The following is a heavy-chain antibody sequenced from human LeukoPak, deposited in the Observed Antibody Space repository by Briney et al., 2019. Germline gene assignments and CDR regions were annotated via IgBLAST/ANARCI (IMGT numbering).Heavy chain of an antibody. Sequence: SETLSLTCTVSGGSISSSSYYWGWIRQPPGKGLEWIGSIYYSGCTYYNPSLKSRVTISVDTSKNQFSLKLSSVTAADTAVYYCARGASDAFDIWGQGTMVTVSS. V-gene: IGHV4-39*07. CDR2: IYYSGCT. CDR3: ARGASDAFDI. J-gene: IGHJ3*02. CDR1: GGSISSSSYY.